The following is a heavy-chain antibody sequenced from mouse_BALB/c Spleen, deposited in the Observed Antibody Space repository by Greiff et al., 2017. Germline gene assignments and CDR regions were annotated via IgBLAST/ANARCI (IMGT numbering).Heavy chain of an antibody. V-gene: IGHV8-8*01. D-gene: IGHD2-4*01. CDR1: GFSLSTSGMS. Sequence: QVTLKESGPGILQPSQTLSLTCSFSGFSLSTSGMSVGWIRQPSGKGLEWLAHIWWNDDKYYNPALKSRLTISKDTSNNQVFLKIASVVTADTATYYCARTLYDYGFAYWGQGTLVTVSA. J-gene: IGHJ3*01. CDR3: ARTLYDYGFAY. CDR2: IWWNDDK.